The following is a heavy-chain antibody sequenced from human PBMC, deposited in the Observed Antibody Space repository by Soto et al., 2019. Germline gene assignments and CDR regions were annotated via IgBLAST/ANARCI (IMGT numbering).Heavy chain of an antibody. V-gene: IGHV3-7*03. J-gene: IGHJ4*02. Sequence: EVQLVESGGGLVQPGGSLRLSCAASGFTFSSYWMSWVRQAPGKGLEWVANIKQDGSEKYYVDSVKGRFTISRDNAKNSLYLQMNSLRAEDTAVYYCARDQPLHLTPFDYWGQGTLVTVSS. CDR1: GFTFSSYW. CDR3: ARDQPLHLTPFDY. CDR2: IKQDGSEK.